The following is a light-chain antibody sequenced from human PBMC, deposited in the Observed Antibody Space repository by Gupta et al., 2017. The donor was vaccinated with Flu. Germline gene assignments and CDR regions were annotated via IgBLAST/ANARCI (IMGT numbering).Light chain of an antibody. CDR3: NSRDSSGNHFWV. CDR2: GKN. Sequence: SSELTQDPAVSVALGQTVRITCQGDSLRSYYASWYQQKPGQAPVLVIYGKNNRPSGIPERFSGSSSGNTASLTITGAQAEDEADYYCNSRDSSGNHFWVFGGGTKLTVL. J-gene: IGLJ3*02. CDR1: SLRSYY. V-gene: IGLV3-19*01.